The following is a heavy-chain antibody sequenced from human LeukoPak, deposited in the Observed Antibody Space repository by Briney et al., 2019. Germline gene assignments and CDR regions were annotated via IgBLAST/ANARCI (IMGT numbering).Heavy chain of an antibody. Sequence: SQTLSLTCTVSGGSISSGDYYWSWIRQPPGKGLEWIGYIYYSGSTYYNPSLKSRVTISVDTSKNQFSLKLSSVTAADMAVYYCAREIDSGSYSGGFDYWGQGTLVTVSS. D-gene: IGHD1-26*01. CDR2: IYYSGST. CDR1: GGSISSGDYY. CDR3: AREIDSGSYSGGFDY. V-gene: IGHV4-30-4*08. J-gene: IGHJ4*02.